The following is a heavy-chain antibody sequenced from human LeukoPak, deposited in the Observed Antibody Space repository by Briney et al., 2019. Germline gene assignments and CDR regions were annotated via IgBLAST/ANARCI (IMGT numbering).Heavy chain of an antibody. J-gene: IGHJ3*02. CDR1: GGTFSSYA. CDR3: ARDPNQWDYYDSSVPLDAFDI. CDR2: IIPILGIA. V-gene: IGHV1-69*04. D-gene: IGHD3-22*01. Sequence: GASVKVSCKASGGTFSSYAISWVRQAPGQGLEWMGRIIPILGIANYAQKFQGRVTITADKSTSTAYMELSSLRSEDTAVYYCARDPNQWDYYDSSVPLDAFDIWGQGTMVTVSS.